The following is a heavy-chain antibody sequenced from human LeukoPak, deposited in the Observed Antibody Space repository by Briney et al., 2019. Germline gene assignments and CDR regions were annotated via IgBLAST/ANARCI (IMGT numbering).Heavy chain of an antibody. CDR2: ISSSSSYI. J-gene: IGHJ4*02. Sequence: GRSLRLSCAASGFTFSSYSMNWVRQAPGKGLEWVSSISSSSSYIYYADSVKGRFTISRDNAKNSLYLQMNSLRAEDTAVYYCARDASGSYYTLYYFDYWGLGTLVTVSS. D-gene: IGHD3-10*01. V-gene: IGHV3-21*01. CDR3: ARDASGSYYTLYYFDY. CDR1: GFTFSSYS.